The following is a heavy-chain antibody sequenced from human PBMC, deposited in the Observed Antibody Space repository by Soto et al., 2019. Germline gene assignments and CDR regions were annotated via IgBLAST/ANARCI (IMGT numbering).Heavy chain of an antibody. CDR2: ISSSSSTI. Sequence: PVWPLRLSCSSSLFTFSSYSRNLVLHNPGKLLGFFSYISSSSSTIYYADSVKGRFTISRDNAKNSLYLQMNSLRDEDTAVYYCARDTPAQLRGRLLLPRLGMDVWGQGTTVTVSS. V-gene: IGHV3-48*02. CDR3: ARDTPAQLRGRLLLPRLGMDV. J-gene: IGHJ6*02. CDR1: LFTFSSYS. D-gene: IGHD2-2*01.